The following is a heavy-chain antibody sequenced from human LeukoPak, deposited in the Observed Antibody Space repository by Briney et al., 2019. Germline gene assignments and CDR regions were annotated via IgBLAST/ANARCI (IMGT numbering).Heavy chain of an antibody. Sequence: PSETLSLTCTVSGGSISSSSYYWGWIRQPPGKGLEWIGSIYYSGSTYYNPSLKSRVTISVDTSKNQFSLKLSSVTAADTAVYYCARAQRSGWPPTFDYWGQGTLVTVSS. CDR2: IYYSGST. D-gene: IGHD6-19*01. V-gene: IGHV4-39*07. CDR3: ARAQRSGWPPTFDY. J-gene: IGHJ4*02. CDR1: GGSISSSSYY.